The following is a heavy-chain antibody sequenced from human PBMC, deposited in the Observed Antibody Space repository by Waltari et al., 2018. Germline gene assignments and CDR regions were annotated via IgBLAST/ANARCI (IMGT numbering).Heavy chain of an antibody. Sequence: QVQLQESGPGLVKPSETLSLTCTVSGYSISSGYYWGWIRQPPGKGLEWIGSIYHSGGTYYNPALKSRVTISVDTSKNQFSLKLSSVTAADTAVYYCARAAARPPIYYYYYMDVWGKGTTVTVSS. CDR3: ARAAARPPIYYYYYMDV. J-gene: IGHJ6*03. V-gene: IGHV4-38-2*02. D-gene: IGHD6-6*01. CDR2: IYHSGGT. CDR1: GYSISSGYY.